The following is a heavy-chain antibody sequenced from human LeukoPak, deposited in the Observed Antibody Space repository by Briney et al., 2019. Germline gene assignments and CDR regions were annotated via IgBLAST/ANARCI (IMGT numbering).Heavy chain of an antibody. CDR1: GYTFTVYY. J-gene: IGHJ4*02. Sequence: GASVKVSFKPSGYTFTVYYMHWVRQAPGQGLEWMGWISPNSGGTNYAQKFQGRVTMTRDTSITTAYMELSRLTSDDTAVYYCARGGGYSFSLFDKWGQGTLVTVSS. D-gene: IGHD3-16*01. V-gene: IGHV1-2*02. CDR3: ARGGGYSFSLFDK. CDR2: ISPNSGGT.